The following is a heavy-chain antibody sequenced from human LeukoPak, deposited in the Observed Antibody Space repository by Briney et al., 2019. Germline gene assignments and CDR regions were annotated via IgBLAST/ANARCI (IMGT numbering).Heavy chain of an antibody. CDR1: GYSFTTYW. J-gene: IGHJ4*02. V-gene: IGHV5-51*01. Sequence: GESLKISCKGSGYSFTTYWIGCVRQMPGKDLEGMRIIYPGDSDTRYSPSFQAQVTISADKSISTAYLQWSSLKASDTAMYYCAGYCSGGSCYYWGQGTLVTVSS. CDR3: AGYCSGGSCYY. D-gene: IGHD2-15*01. CDR2: IYPGDSDT.